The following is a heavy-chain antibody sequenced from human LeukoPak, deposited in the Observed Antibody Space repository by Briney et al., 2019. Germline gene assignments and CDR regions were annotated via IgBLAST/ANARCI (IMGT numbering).Heavy chain of an antibody. J-gene: IGHJ4*02. CDR1: GGSIGSIEW. V-gene: IGHV4-4*02. D-gene: IGHD2-2*01. CDR3: ARRRRILGNIVVVPAAALGRYYFDY. CDR2: SHQTGST. Sequence: SSGTLSLTCAVSGGSIGSIEWFSWVRQTPGKGLEWIGESHQTGSTNYNPSLKSRVTISVDKSKNQFSLKLSSVTAADTAVYYCARRRRILGNIVVVPAAALGRYYFDYWGQGTLVTVSS.